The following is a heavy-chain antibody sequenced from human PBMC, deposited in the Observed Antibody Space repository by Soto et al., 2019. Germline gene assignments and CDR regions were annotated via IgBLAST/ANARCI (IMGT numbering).Heavy chain of an antibody. CDR3: ARRQLWPSVYSYGMDV. CDR1: GYSFTSYW. V-gene: IGHV5-51*01. Sequence: GESLKISCKGSGYSFTSYWIGWVRQMPGKGLEWMGIIYPGDSDTRYSPSFQGQVTISADKSISTAYLQWSSLKASDTAMYYCARRQLWPSVYSYGMDVWGQGTTVTVAS. D-gene: IGHD5-18*01. CDR2: IYPGDSDT. J-gene: IGHJ6*02.